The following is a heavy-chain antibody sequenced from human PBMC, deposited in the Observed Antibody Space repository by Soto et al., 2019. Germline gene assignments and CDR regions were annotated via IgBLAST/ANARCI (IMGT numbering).Heavy chain of an antibody. CDR1: GFTFSSYW. V-gene: IGHV3-7*01. CDR2: IKQDGSEK. D-gene: IGHD2-2*02. Sequence: GGSLRLSCAASGFTFSSYWMSWVRQAPGKGLEWVANIKQDGSEKYYVDSVKGRFTISRDNAKNSLYLQMNSLRAEDTAVYYCAREVGYCSSTSCYTKDAFDIWGQGTMVTVSS. J-gene: IGHJ3*02. CDR3: AREVGYCSSTSCYTKDAFDI.